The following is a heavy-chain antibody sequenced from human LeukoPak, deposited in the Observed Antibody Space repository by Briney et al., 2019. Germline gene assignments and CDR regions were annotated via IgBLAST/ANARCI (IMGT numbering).Heavy chain of an antibody. V-gene: IGHV1-24*01. Sequence: ASVKVSCKVSGYTLTELSMHWVRQAPGKGLEWMGGFDPEDGETIYAQKFQGRVTMTEDTSTDTAYMELSSLRSEDTAVYYCATGESGSYYFDYWGQGTLGTVSS. CDR2: FDPEDGET. CDR1: GYTLTELS. J-gene: IGHJ4*02. D-gene: IGHD1-26*01. CDR3: ATGESGSYYFDY.